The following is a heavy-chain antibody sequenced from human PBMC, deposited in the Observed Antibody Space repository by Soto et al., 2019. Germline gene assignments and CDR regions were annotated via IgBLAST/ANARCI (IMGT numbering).Heavy chain of an antibody. Sequence: SLILSCAASGFTFSRYGMHWVRQAPGKGLERVAVISYDGSNKYYADSVKGRFTISRDNSKNTLYLQMNSLRAEDTAVYYCAKSTRSDGWLDHDSWGQGPMDTVSS. CDR1: GFTFSRYG. CDR2: ISYDGSNK. CDR3: AKSTRSDGWLDHDS. J-gene: IGHJ3*02. V-gene: IGHV3-30*18. D-gene: IGHD6-19*01.